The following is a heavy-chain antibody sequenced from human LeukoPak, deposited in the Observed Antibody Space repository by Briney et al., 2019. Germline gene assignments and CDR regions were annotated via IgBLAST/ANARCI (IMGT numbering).Heavy chain of an antibody. CDR2: IYHDGGT. J-gene: IGHJ2*01. Sequence: PSETLSLTCAVSGGSITRNQWWTWVRQPPGKGLEWIGEIYHDGGTNFHPSLKSRVTISLDKSKNRLSLQLTSVTAADTAVYYCARVRVGATFPWWYFDLWGRGTLVTVSS. CDR3: ARVRVGATFPWWYFDL. D-gene: IGHD1-26*01. CDR1: GGSITRNQW. V-gene: IGHV4-4*02.